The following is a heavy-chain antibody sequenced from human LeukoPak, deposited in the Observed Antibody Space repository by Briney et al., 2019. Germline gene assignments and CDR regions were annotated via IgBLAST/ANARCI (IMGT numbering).Heavy chain of an antibody. CDR2: ISGTGSST. CDR1: GFTFSNYA. J-gene: IGHJ4*02. D-gene: IGHD3-10*01. Sequence: GGSLRLSCAASGFTFSNYALTWVRQAPGKGLEWVSTISGTGSSTYYADSVKGRFTISRDSSKNTLYLQMNSLRAEDTAVYFCAKDLTSGNFGYYFDYWGQGTLVTVSS. CDR3: AKDLTSGNFGYYFDY. V-gene: IGHV3-23*01.